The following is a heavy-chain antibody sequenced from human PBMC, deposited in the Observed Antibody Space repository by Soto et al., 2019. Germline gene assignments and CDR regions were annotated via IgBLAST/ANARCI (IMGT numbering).Heavy chain of an antibody. Sequence: EVQLVESGGGLVKPGGSLRLSCAASGFTFSTYSMNWVRQAPGKGLEWVSSINEDSSYIYYADSLKGRITISRDKCKDELFLQKNSLRPEDTVVYYCVRYLGVYFRSGYMDVWGDGATVTVSS. D-gene: IGHD3-3*01. CDR3: VRYLGVYFRSGYMDV. CDR1: GFTFSTYS. V-gene: IGHV3-21*02. J-gene: IGHJ6*03. CDR2: INEDSSYI.